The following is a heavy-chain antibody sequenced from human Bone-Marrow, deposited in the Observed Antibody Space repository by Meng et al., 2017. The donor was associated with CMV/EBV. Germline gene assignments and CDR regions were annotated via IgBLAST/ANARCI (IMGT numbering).Heavy chain of an antibody. CDR1: GGTFSRYA. CDR2: IIPIFGTA. J-gene: IGHJ4*02. Sequence: CKGPGGTFSRYAISWVRHAPGQGLEWMGGIIPIFGTANYAQKFQGRVTITTDESTSTAYMELSSLRSEDTAVYYCAAERGTAMVTDYWGQGTLVTVSS. D-gene: IGHD5-18*01. V-gene: IGHV1-69*05. CDR3: AAERGTAMVTDY.